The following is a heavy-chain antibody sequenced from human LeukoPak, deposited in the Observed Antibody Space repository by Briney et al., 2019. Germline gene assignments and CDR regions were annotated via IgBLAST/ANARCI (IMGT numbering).Heavy chain of an antibody. J-gene: IGHJ5*02. CDR2: INPSGGST. Sequence: EASVKVSCKASGGTFSSYAISWVRQAPGQGLEWMGIINPSGGSTSYAQKFQGRVTMTRDTSTSTVYMELSSLRSEDTAVYYCARGCNDWLRGWFDPWGQGTLVTVSS. CDR3: ARGCNDWLRGWFDP. CDR1: GGTFSSYA. D-gene: IGHD3-9*01. V-gene: IGHV1-46*01.